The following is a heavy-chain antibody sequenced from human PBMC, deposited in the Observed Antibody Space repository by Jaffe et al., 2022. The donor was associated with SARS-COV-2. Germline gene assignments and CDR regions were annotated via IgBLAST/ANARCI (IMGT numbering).Heavy chain of an antibody. V-gene: IGHV3-74*01. CDR2: INSDGSSI. J-gene: IGHJ4*02. CDR1: GFTFSNYW. CDR3: TSEINLGY. Sequence: EVQLVESGGGLVQPGGSLRLSCAASGFTFSNYWMHWVRQAPGKGLVWVSRINSDGSSISYADSVKGRFTVSRDNARNTLYLQMNSLRAEDTAVYYCTSEINLGYWGQGTLVTVSS.